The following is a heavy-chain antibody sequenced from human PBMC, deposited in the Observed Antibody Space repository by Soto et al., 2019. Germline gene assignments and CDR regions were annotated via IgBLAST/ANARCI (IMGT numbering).Heavy chain of an antibody. CDR1: GYTFTSYG. D-gene: IGHD3-10*01. Sequence: ASVKVSCKASGYTFTSYGMHWVRQAPGQRLEWMGWINAGNGNTKYSQKFQGRVTITRDTSASTAYMELSSLRSEDTAVYYCAREPPSKYGSGSSDYWGQGTLVTVSS. CDR3: AREPPSKYGSGSSDY. V-gene: IGHV1-3*01. J-gene: IGHJ4*02. CDR2: INAGNGNT.